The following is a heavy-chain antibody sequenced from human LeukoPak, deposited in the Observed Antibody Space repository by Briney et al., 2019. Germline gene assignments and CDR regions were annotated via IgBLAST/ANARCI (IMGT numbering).Heavy chain of an antibody. CDR2: ISNDGRDK. CDR1: GFTFNSYP. CDR3: ARDRALAAAAYYFDY. D-gene: IGHD6-13*01. V-gene: IGHV3-30*04. J-gene: IGHJ4*02. Sequence: GGSLRLSCGASGFTFNSYPMHWVRQAPGKGLQWVAVISNDGRDKHYADSVKGRFTISRDNSKNTLYLQMNSLRAEDTALYYCARDRALAAAAYYFDYWGQGTLVTVSS.